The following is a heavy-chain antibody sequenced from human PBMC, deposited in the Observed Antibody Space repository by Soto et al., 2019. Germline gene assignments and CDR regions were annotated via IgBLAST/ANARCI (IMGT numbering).Heavy chain of an antibody. J-gene: IGHJ4*02. CDR1: GGSISSGGYS. D-gene: IGHD3-22*01. V-gene: IGHV4-30-2*01. Sequence: PSETLSLTCAVSGGSISSGGYSWSWIRQPPGKGLEWIGYIYHSGSTYYNPSLKSRVTISVDRSKNQFSLKLSSVTAADTAVYYCARSYYYDSSGFDYWGQGTLATVSS. CDR3: ARSYYYDSSGFDY. CDR2: IYHSGST.